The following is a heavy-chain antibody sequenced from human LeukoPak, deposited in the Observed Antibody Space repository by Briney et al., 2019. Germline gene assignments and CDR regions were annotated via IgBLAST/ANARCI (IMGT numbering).Heavy chain of an antibody. V-gene: IGHV3-7*04. CDR3: TRVGYIDEGIDY. J-gene: IGHJ4*02. CDR2: IKQDGSKK. D-gene: IGHD5-24*01. CDR1: GFPFSSYW. Sequence: GGSLRLSCVASGFPFSSYWMTWVRQAPGKGLEWVAKIKQDGSKKSYVDSVKGRFTISRDNAKNSLYLQMNSLRAEDTAIYYCTRVGYIDEGIDYWGQGTLVTVSS.